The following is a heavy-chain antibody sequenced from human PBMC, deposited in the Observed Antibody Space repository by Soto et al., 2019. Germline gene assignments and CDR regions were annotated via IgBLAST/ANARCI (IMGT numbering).Heavy chain of an antibody. V-gene: IGHV1-8*01. J-gene: IGHJ4*02. CDR3: AREKSSGYYYDY. Sequence: QVQLVQSGAEVKKPGASVKVTCKASGYTFTSYDINWVRQATGQGLEWMGWMNPNSGNTAYAQKFQGRVTMTRNTSISTAYMELSSLRSEDTAVYYCAREKSSGYYYDYWGQGTLVTVSS. CDR1: GYTFTSYD. D-gene: IGHD3-22*01. CDR2: MNPNSGNT.